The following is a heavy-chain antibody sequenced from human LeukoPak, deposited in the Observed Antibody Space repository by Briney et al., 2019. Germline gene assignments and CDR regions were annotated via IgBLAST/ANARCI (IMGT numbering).Heavy chain of an antibody. J-gene: IGHJ6*03. V-gene: IGHV4-34*01. Sequence: SETLSLTCAVYGGSFRGYYWSWIRQPPGKGLEWIGEINHSGSTNYNPSLKSRVTISVDTSKNQFSLKLSSVTAADTAVYYCARVAARPEGFHYYYMDVWGKGTTVTVSS. CDR3: ARVAARPEGFHYYYMDV. CDR1: GGSFRGYY. CDR2: INHSGST. D-gene: IGHD6-6*01.